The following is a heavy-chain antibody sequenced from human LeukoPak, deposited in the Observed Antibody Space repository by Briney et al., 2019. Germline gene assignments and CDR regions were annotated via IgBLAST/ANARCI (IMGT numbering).Heavy chain of an antibody. CDR1: GFTFSSYA. CDR3: ARSHPRYCSSTSCFYYYYYYMDV. Sequence: PGRSLRLSCAASGFTFSSYAMHWVRQAPGKGLEWVAVISYDGSNKYYADSVKGRFTISRDNSKNTLYLQMNSLRAEDTAVYYCARSHPRYCSSTSCFYYYYYYMDVWGKGTTVTVSS. CDR2: ISYDGSNK. V-gene: IGHV3-30-3*01. J-gene: IGHJ6*03. D-gene: IGHD2-2*01.